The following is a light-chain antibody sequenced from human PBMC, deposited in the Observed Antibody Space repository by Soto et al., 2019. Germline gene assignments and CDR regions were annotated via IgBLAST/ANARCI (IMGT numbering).Light chain of an antibody. CDR2: EVS. CDR3: TSYTSTSTYV. Sequence: ALTQPASVSGSPGQSITISCTGTSSDVGGYHYVSWYQQHPGKAPKLMIYEVSNRPSGVSNRFSGSKSGNTASLTISGLHAEDEADYYCTSYTSTSTYVFGTGTKVTVL. J-gene: IGLJ1*01. CDR1: SSDVGGYHY. V-gene: IGLV2-14*01.